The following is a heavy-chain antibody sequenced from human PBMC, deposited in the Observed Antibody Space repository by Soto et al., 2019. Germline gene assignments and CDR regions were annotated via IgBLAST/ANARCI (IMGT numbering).Heavy chain of an antibody. J-gene: IGHJ5*02. CDR1: GYTFTSYA. D-gene: IGHD2-2*01. CDR3: ARGNVLVPAATPDIVATEFDP. Sequence: ASVKVSCKASGYTFTSYAMHWVRQAPGQRLEWMGWINAGNGNTRYSQKFQGRVTITRDTSASTAYMELSSLRSEDTAVYYCARGNVLVPAATPDIVATEFDPWGQGTLVTSPQ. CDR2: INAGNGNT. V-gene: IGHV1-3*01.